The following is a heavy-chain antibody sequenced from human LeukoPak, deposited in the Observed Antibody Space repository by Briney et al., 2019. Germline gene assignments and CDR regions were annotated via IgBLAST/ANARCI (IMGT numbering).Heavy chain of an antibody. Sequence: PGGSLRLSCAASGLTFNSAWMNWVRQAPGKGLEWVGRIKSKIDGGSTDYATPVKGRFTISRDDSKNTLYLQMSSLKTEDTAVYYCSTSRRRGYTYGYTWGQGTLVTVSS. CDR3: STSRRRGYTYGYT. V-gene: IGHV3-15*07. CDR1: GLTFNSAW. D-gene: IGHD5-18*01. CDR2: IKSKIDGGST. J-gene: IGHJ5*02.